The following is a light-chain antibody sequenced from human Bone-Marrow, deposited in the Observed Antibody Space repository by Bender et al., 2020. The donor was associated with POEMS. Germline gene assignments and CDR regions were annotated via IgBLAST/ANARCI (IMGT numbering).Light chain of an antibody. CDR1: SSDVGAYNY. Sequence: QSALTQPPSASGSPGQSVTISCTGTSSDVGAYNYVSWYQQHPGKAPKLLIYDVSKRPSGVPARFSGSKSGNTASLTVSGLQPEDEADYYCNSYAGGSNLGVFGPGTKVTVL. J-gene: IGLJ1*01. CDR2: DVS. CDR3: NSYAGGSNLGV. V-gene: IGLV2-8*01.